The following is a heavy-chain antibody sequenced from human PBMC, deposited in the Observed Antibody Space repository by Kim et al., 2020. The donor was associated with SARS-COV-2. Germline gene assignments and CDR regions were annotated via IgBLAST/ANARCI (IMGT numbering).Heavy chain of an antibody. J-gene: IGHJ4*02. CDR3: ARHSRIVVIPDAILA. D-gene: IGHD2-2*01. CDR2: IYYSGST. CDR1: GGSISSSSYY. V-gene: IGHV4-39*01. Sequence: SETLSLTCTVSGGSISSSSYYWGWIRQPPGKGLEWIGSIYYSGSTYSNPSLKSRVTISVDTSKNQFSLKLSSVTDADTAVYYCARHSRIVVIPDAILAWGQGTLVTVSS.